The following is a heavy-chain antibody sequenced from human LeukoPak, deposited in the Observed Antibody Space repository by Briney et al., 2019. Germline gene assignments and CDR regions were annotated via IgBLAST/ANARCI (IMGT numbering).Heavy chain of an antibody. CDR2: INPIGGST. Sequence: ASVKVSCKASGYTFTNYYIHWIRQAPGQGLEWMGIINPIGGSTSYAQKFQGRVTMTRDTSTSTVYMELSSLRSEDTAVYYCATYKSRHSSGWYWSFFDYWGQGTLVTVSS. J-gene: IGHJ4*02. CDR3: ATYKSRHSSGWYWSFFDY. V-gene: IGHV1-46*01. CDR1: GYTFTNYY. D-gene: IGHD6-19*01.